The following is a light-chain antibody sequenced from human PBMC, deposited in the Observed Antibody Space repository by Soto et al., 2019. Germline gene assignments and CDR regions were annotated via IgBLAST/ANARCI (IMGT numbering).Light chain of an antibody. Sequence: DIQMTQSPSTLSASVGDRVIITFRASQSVSGWLAWYRQKPGKAPELLIYSASTLETGVPSRFSGSGSGTDLTITVSSLQREDFATYYCQQDESYPLTFGGGTKVEIK. J-gene: IGKJ4*01. CDR2: SAS. V-gene: IGKV1-5*03. CDR1: QSVSGW. CDR3: QQDESYPLT.